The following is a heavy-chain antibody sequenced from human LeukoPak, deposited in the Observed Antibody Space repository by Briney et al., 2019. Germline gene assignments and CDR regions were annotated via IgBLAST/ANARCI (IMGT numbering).Heavy chain of an antibody. V-gene: IGHV3-23*01. CDR3: AKDLPNPGTSRHFQY. CDR1: GFTFTSYA. J-gene: IGHJ1*01. Sequence: PGGSLRLSCAASGFTFTSYALSWVRQAPRKGLEWVSSISGSGGSTYYADSVKGRLTISRDNSKNTLYLQMNSLRAEDTAVYYCAKDLPNPGTSRHFQYWGQGTLVTVSS. CDR2: ISGSGGST. D-gene: IGHD2-8*01.